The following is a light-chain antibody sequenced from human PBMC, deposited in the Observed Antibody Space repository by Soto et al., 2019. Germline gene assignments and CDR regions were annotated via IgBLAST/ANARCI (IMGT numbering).Light chain of an antibody. CDR2: GAS. CDR3: QQYGGVPYT. Sequence: EIVLTQSPGTLSLSPGQRATLSCRASESISRDYLAWYQQRLGQAPRLLIYGASSGATGIPDRFSGSGSGTDFTLTIGRLETEDFAIYYCQQYGGVPYTFGQGNKLEIK. V-gene: IGKV3-20*01. J-gene: IGKJ2*01. CDR1: ESISRDY.